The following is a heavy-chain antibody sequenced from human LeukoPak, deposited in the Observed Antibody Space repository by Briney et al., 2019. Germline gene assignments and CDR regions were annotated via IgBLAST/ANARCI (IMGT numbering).Heavy chain of an antibody. Sequence: SDTLSLTCTVSGGPFNSYHWSWIRQPPGEGLEWIGYDYYRGTTNYSPSLKSRVTISVDTFNNKFSLKLRSVTAADTAVYYCASESSRSYYNYFDYWGQGTLVTVSS. CDR1: GGPFNSYH. J-gene: IGHJ4*02. V-gene: IGHV4-59*07. CDR3: ASESSRSYYNYFDY. CDR2: DYYRGTT. D-gene: IGHD3-22*01.